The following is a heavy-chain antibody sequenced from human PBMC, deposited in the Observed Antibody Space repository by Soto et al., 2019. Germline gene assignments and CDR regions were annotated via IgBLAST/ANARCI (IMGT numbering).Heavy chain of an antibody. CDR3: ARDREYDYVWGSHNWFDP. D-gene: IGHD3-16*01. Sequence: QVQLVQSGAEVKKPGASVKVSCKASGYTFTSYGISWVRQAPGQGLEWMGWISAYNGNTNYAQKLQGRVTMTTDTSTSTAYMELRSLRSDDTAVYYCARDREYDYVWGSHNWFDPWGQGTLVTVSS. CDR1: GYTFTSYG. CDR2: ISAYNGNT. J-gene: IGHJ5*02. V-gene: IGHV1-18*01.